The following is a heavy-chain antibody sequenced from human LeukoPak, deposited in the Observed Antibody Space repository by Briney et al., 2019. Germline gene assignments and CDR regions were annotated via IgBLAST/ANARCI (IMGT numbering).Heavy chain of an antibody. CDR3: ARDPWAFSSSSRVY. J-gene: IGHJ4*02. CDR1: GFTFSSFS. D-gene: IGHD6-13*01. CDR2: ISSSSSTI. Sequence: PGGSLRLSCAASGFTFSSFSMNWVRQAPGKGLEWVSYISSSSSTIYYADSVKGRFTVSRDNAKNSRNLQMNSLRAEDTAVYYCARDPWAFSSSSRVYWGQGTLVTVSS. V-gene: IGHV3-48*01.